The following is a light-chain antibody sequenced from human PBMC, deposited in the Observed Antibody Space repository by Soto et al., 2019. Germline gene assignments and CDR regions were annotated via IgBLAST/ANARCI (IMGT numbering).Light chain of an antibody. CDR1: SSDVGSYNY. CDR3: CSSAGRYTLV. Sequence: QSALTQPRSVSGSPGHSVTISCTGTSSDVGSYNYVSWYQQHPGKAPKLMIYDVSKRPSGVPDRFSGSKSGNTASLTISGLQAEDEADYYCCSSAGRYTLVFGGGTKLTVL. CDR2: DVS. V-gene: IGLV2-11*01. J-gene: IGLJ3*02.